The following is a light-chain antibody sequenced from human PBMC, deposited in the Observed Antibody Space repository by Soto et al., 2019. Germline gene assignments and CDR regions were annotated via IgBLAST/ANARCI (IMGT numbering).Light chain of an antibody. CDR3: QQYGSSGT. CDR1: QSVSSN. V-gene: IGKV3-20*01. CDR2: GAS. Sequence: DIVLTQSPDTLSLSPGNRATLSCRASQSVSSNLAWYQQKPGQAPRLLIYGASTRATGIPARFSGSGSGTDFSLTISRLEPEDFAVYYCQQYGSSGTFGQGTKVDIK. J-gene: IGKJ1*01.